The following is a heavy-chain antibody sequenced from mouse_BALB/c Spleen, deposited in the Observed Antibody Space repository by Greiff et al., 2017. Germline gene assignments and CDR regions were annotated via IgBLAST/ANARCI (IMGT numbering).Heavy chain of an antibody. D-gene: IGHD2-2*01. Sequence: VESGGGLVKPGGSLKLSCAASGFAFSSYDMSWVRQTPEKRLEWVAYISSGGGSTYYPDTVKGRFTISRDNAKNTLYLQMSSLKSEDTAMYYCARHENYGYHYFDYWGQGTTLTVSS. CDR2: ISSGGGST. J-gene: IGHJ2*01. V-gene: IGHV5-12-1*01. CDR3: ARHENYGYHYFDY. CDR1: GFAFSSYD.